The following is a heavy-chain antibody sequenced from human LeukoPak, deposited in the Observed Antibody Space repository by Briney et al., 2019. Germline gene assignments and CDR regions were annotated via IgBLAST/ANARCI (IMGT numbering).Heavy chain of an antibody. J-gene: IGHJ4*02. CDR2: ISSSSSTI. V-gene: IGHV3-48*01. CDR3: ASGPYADWDLFDY. CDR1: GFTFSSYS. D-gene: IGHD3-9*01. Sequence: GGSLRLSCAASGFTFSSYSMNWVRQAPGKGLEWVSYISSSSSTIYYADSVKGRFTISRDNAKNSLYLQMNSLRAEDTAVYYCASGPYADWDLFDYWGQGTLVTVSS.